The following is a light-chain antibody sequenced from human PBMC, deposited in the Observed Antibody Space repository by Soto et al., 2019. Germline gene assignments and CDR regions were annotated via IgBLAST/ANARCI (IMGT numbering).Light chain of an antibody. CDR1: QNIDNF. CDR3: QQSFNAPT. J-gene: IGKJ1*01. V-gene: IGKV1-39*01. CDR2: AAS. Sequence: IQMTQSPSSLSASVGDTVSITCRASQNIDNFLNWYQQKPGKAPKLLIFAASSLHGGVPSRFSGRGSGADFTLTISSLQPEDFATYSCQQSFNAPTFGQGTRVEIK.